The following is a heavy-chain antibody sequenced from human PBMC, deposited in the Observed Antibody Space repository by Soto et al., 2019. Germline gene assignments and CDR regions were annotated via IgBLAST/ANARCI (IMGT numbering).Heavy chain of an antibody. Sequence: SETLSLTCTVSGGSISSGGYYWSWIRQHPGKGLEWIGYIYYSGSTYYNPSLKSRVTISVDTSKNQFSLKLSSVTAADTAVYYCARDSGGSGSYYNVHPPTSYFDYWGQGTLVTVSS. V-gene: IGHV4-31*03. CDR2: IYYSGST. CDR3: ARDSGGSGSYYNVHPPTSYFDY. D-gene: IGHD3-10*01. CDR1: GGSISSGGYY. J-gene: IGHJ4*02.